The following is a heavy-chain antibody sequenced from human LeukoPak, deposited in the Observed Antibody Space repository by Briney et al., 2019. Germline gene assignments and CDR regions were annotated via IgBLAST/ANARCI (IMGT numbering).Heavy chain of an antibody. CDR2: IYYSGST. D-gene: IGHD3-9*01. J-gene: IGHJ6*02. Sequence: PSETLSLTCTVSGGSIGDYYWSWIRQPPGKGLEWIGYIYYSGSTNYNPSLKSRVTISVDTSKNQFSLKLSSVTAADTAVYYCARGSDILTGFPDYYGMDVWGQGTTVTVSS. CDR3: ARGSDILTGFPDYYGMDV. CDR1: GGSIGDYY. V-gene: IGHV4-59*01.